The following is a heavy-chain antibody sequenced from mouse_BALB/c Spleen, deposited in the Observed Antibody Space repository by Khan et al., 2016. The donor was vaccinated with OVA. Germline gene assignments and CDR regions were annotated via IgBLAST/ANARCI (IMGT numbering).Heavy chain of an antibody. CDR2: ISYSGST. Sequence: EVQLQESGPGLVKPSQSLSLTCTVTGYSITSDYAWNWIRQFPGNKLEWMGYISYSGSTSYNPSLKSRISITRDTSKNQFFLKLNSVTSEDTATYYCAMGRTYWGQGTLVTVSA. CDR3: AMGRTY. J-gene: IGHJ3*01. CDR1: GYSITSDYA. D-gene: IGHD4-1*01. V-gene: IGHV3-2*02.